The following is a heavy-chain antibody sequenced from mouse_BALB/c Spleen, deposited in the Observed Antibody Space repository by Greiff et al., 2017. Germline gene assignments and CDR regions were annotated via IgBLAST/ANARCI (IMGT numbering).Heavy chain of an antibody. CDR3: ARDGNYYAMDY. V-gene: IGHV7-1*02. CDR2: SRNKANDYTT. Sequence: EVKLMESGGGLVQPGGSLRLSCATSGFTFSDFYMEWVRQPPGKRLEWIAASRNKANDYTTEYSVSVKGRFIVSRDTSQSILYLQMNALRAEDTASYYCARDGNYYAMDYWGQGTSVTVSS. CDR1: GFTFSDFY. D-gene: IGHD2-1*01. J-gene: IGHJ4*01.